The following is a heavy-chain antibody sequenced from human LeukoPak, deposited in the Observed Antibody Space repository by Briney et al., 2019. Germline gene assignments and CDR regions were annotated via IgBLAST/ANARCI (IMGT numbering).Heavy chain of an antibody. CDR1: GGSFSGYY. J-gene: IGHJ4*02. D-gene: IGHD4-17*01. CDR3: ARGTVTTDY. V-gene: IGHV4-34*01. CDR2: INHSGST. Sequence: SETLSLTCAVYGGSFSGYYWSWIRQPPGKGLEWIEEINHSGSTNYNPSLKSRVTISVDTSKNQFSLKLSSVTAADTAVYYCARGTVTTDYWGQGTLVTVSS.